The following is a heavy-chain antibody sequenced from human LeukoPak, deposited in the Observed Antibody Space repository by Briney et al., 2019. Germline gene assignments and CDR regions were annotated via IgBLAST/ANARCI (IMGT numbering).Heavy chain of an antibody. D-gene: IGHD3-10*01. CDR3: ARPGTPLYYYYGLDV. V-gene: IGHV4-34*01. CDR2: INHIGST. CDR1: GGSFSDYY. J-gene: IGHJ6*02. Sequence: ASETLSLTCDVYGGSFSDYYWTWIRQTPGKGLEWIGEINHIGSTNYSPSLKSRVIISIDTSKNQFSLRLSSVTAADTAVYYCARPGTPLYYYYGLDVWGQGTTVTVS.